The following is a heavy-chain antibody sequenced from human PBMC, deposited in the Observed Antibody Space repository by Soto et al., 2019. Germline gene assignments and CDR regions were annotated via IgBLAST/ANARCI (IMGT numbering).Heavy chain of an antibody. CDR3: AKDNRIYGDYAPEYFQH. CDR2: ISYDVSNK. Sequence: QVQLVESGGGVVQPGRSLRLSCAASGFTFSSYGMHWVRQAPGKGLEWVAVISYDVSNKYYADSVKGRFTISRDNSKNTLYLQMNSLRAEDTAVYYCAKDNRIYGDYAPEYFQHWGQGTLVTVSS. V-gene: IGHV3-30*18. CDR1: GFTFSSYG. J-gene: IGHJ1*01. D-gene: IGHD4-17*01.